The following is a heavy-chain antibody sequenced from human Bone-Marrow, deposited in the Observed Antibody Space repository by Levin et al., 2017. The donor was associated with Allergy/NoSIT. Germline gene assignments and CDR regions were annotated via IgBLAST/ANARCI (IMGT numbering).Heavy chain of an antibody. Sequence: SQTLSLTCTVSGGSISSANYYWGWIRQSPGKGLEWIGSIYYSGSTYYNPFLKSRVTISVDTSNNQFSLNLSSVTAADTTVYYCATAPREDYDSSGYYFFESWGQGNLVTVSS. CDR2: IYYSGST. D-gene: IGHD3-22*01. CDR3: ATAPREDYDSSGYYFFES. V-gene: IGHV4-39*01. J-gene: IGHJ4*02. CDR1: GGSISSANYY.